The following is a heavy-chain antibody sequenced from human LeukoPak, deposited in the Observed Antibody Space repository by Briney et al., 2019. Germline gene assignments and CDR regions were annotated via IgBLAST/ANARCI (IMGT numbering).Heavy chain of an antibody. J-gene: IGHJ6*03. V-gene: IGHV3-48*03. D-gene: IGHD5-12*01. CDR1: GFTFGDYA. CDR2: ISSSGSTI. Sequence: PGGSLRLSWTASGFTFGDYAMSWVRQAPGKGLEWVSYISSSGSTIYYADSVKGRFTISRDNAKNSLYLQMNSLRAEDTAVYYCARDRVGYLGLEPSYYMDVWGKGTTVTISS. CDR3: ARDRVGYLGLEPSYYMDV.